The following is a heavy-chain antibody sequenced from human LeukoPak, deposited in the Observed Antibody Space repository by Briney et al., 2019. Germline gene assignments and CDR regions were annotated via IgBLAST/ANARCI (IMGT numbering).Heavy chain of an antibody. Sequence: SEPVSLTCTVWGGFMSIYYWRWLRQPPGGGLEWGGYIFCSGSSIFRPPLEGRVHISVDPSQNHVSLKLSSVTAADAAVDYCAAIQWFWEAEGYAFDIWGQGTMVTVSS. CDR3: AAIQWFWEAEGYAFDI. CDR2: IFCSGSS. D-gene: IGHD3-10*01. J-gene: IGHJ3*02. CDR1: GGFMSIYY. V-gene: IGHV4-59*01.